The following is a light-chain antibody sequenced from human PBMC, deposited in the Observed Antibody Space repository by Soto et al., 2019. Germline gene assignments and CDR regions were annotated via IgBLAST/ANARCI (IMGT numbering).Light chain of an antibody. CDR3: QQRSDWPWT. CDR1: QSVSSD. Sequence: EIVLTQSPATLSLSPGQRATLSCRASQSVSSDLAWYQQKPGQAPRLLMYEVSTRATAIPARFSGGGSGTVFTLTISSLEPEDFAVYYCQQRSDWPWTFGQGTKVEIK. CDR2: EVS. J-gene: IGKJ1*01. V-gene: IGKV3-11*01.